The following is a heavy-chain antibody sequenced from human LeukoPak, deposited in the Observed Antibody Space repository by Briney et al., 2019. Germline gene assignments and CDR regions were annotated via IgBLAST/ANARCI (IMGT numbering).Heavy chain of an antibody. CDR3: ARAPSNAHFDY. V-gene: IGHV3-66*01. J-gene: IGHJ4*02. CDR2: IYSGGST. Sequence: GSLRLSCAASGFTVSSNYMSWVRQAPGKGLQWVSVIYSGGSTYYADSVKGRFTISRDNSNNTVYLQMNSLRAEDTAVYYCARAPSNAHFDYWGQGTLVTVSS. D-gene: IGHD3-3*02. CDR1: GFTVSSNY.